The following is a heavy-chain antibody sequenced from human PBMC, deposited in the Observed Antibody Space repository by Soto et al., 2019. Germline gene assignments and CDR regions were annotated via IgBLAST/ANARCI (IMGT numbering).Heavy chain of an antibody. J-gene: IGHJ6*02. CDR3: ARTHENYYDTHGMDV. Sequence: QVQLVQSGAEVKKPGSSVKVSCKASGGTFSSYAISWGRQAPGQGLEWMGGIIPIFGTANYAQKFQGRVTITADESTSTAYMELSSLRSEDTAVHYCARTHENYYDTHGMDVWGQGTTVTVSS. CDR2: IIPIFGTA. CDR1: GGTFSSYA. V-gene: IGHV1-69*12. D-gene: IGHD3-22*01.